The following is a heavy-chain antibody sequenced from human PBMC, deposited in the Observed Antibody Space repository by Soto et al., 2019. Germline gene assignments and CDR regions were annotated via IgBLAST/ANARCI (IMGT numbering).Heavy chain of an antibody. CDR1: GITFSSYS. J-gene: IGHJ4*02. V-gene: IGHV3-30*18. CDR2: ISFDGSHK. CDR3: AKYSAGRFGD. D-gene: IGHD2-15*01. Sequence: QVVLLESGGGVVEPGRSLRLSCVTSGITFSSYSMHWVRQAPGKGLEWVSSISFDGSHKNYADSVRGRFTISRDNSKNTVFLQRPGLRGEDTAVYRCAKYSAGRFGDWGQGTLVTVS.